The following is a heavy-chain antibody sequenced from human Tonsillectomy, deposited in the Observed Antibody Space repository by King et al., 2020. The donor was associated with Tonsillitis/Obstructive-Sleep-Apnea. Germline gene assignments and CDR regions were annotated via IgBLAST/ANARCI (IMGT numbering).Heavy chain of an antibody. D-gene: IGHD3-16*02. CDR3: ARPDDYVWGSYRHPGAFHI. CDR1: GYNFTTYW. V-gene: IGHV5-51*01. CDR2: INPADSDT. Sequence: GQLVQSGAELRKPGESLKISCEASGYNFTTYWIGWVRQMPGKGLEWMGIINPADSDTTYSPSFQGQLTISVDKSIATAYLQWSSLKASDIAMYYCARPDDYVWGSYRHPGAFHIWGQGTMVTVSS. J-gene: IGHJ3*02.